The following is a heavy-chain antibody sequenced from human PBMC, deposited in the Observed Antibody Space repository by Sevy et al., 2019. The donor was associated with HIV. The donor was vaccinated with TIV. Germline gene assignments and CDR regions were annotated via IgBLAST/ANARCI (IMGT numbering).Heavy chain of an antibody. CDR3: ATPLPSGWYEGTGGYFDL. CDR1: GGSISSSSYY. V-gene: IGHV4-39*01. J-gene: IGHJ2*01. Sequence: SETLSLTCTISGGSISSSSYYWGWIRQPPGKGLEWMGSLYSTGATSYNPSLESRVTVSADTSRNRFYLKLDSVSAVDTAVYYCATPLPSGWYEGTGGYFDLWGRGTLVTVSS. CDR2: LYSTGAT. D-gene: IGHD6-19*01.